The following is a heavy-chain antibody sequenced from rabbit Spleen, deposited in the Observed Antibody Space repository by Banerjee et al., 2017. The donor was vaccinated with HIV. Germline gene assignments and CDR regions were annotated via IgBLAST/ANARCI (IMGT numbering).Heavy chain of an antibody. V-gene: IGHV1S40*01. CDR3: ARDTSSSFSSYGMDL. J-gene: IGHJ6*01. CDR1: GVSFSFSSY. Sequence: QQLEESGGGLVKPGASLTLTCTASGVSFSFSSYMCWVRQAPGKGLEWIACIEVGSSGFTYFATWANGRFTISKTSSTTVTLQVTRLTAADTATYFCARDTSSSFSSYGMDLWGPGTLVTVS. D-gene: IGHD1-1*01. CDR2: IEVGSSGFT.